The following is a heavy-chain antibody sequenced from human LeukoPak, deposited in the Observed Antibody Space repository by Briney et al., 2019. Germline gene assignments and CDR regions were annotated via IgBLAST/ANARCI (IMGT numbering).Heavy chain of an antibody. CDR3: ARDLRSRSY. CDR2: IYSGGST. D-gene: IGHD2-2*01. J-gene: IGHJ4*02. Sequence: PGGSLRLSCVASGFTVSSKYMSWVRQAPGKGLEWVSVIYSGGSTYYGESVKGRFTISRDNSKNTVYLQMNSLRAEDTAVYYCARDLRSRSYWGQGTLVTVSS. CDR1: GFTVSSKY. V-gene: IGHV3-53*01.